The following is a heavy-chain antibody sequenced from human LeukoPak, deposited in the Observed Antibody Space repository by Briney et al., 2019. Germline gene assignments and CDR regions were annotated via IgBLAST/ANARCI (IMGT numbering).Heavy chain of an antibody. Sequence: GGSLRLSCATSGFSFYNLAFHWVRQAPGKGLEWVSLISHDGNSRKYADSVKGRFIVSRDSSKNTLYLQMNSLRSEDTAVYYCASDSAWNLHGGYLDHWGQGTLVSVSS. CDR2: ISHDGNSR. V-gene: IGHV3-30*04. CDR1: GFSFYNLA. D-gene: IGHD2-15*01. CDR3: ASDSAWNLHGGYLDH. J-gene: IGHJ4*02.